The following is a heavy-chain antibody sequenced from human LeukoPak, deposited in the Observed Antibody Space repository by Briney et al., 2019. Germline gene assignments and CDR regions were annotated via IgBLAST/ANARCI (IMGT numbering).Heavy chain of an antibody. J-gene: IGHJ4*02. CDR2: IWYDGSNK. Sequence: GGSLRLSCAASGFTFSSYGMHWVRQAPGKGLEWVGVIWYDGSNKYYADSVKGRFTTSRDNSKNTLYLQINSLRADDTAVYYWARGAPDYYDSSGYYSIPDYWGQGTLVTVSS. CDR1: GFTFSSYG. V-gene: IGHV3-33*01. D-gene: IGHD3-22*01. CDR3: ARGAPDYYDSSGYYSIPDY.